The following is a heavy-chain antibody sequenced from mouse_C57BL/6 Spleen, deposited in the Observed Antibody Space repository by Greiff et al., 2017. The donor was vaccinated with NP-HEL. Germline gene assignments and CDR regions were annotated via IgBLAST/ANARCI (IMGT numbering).Heavy chain of an antibody. J-gene: IGHJ4*01. CDR1: GFSLTSYG. D-gene: IGHD1-1*01. CDR2: IWSGGST. Sequence: QVQLKQSGPGLVQPSQSLSITCTVSGFSLTSYGVHWVRQSPGKGLEWLGVIWSGGSTDYNAAFISRLSISKDNSKSQVFFKMNSLQADDTAIYYCARPSLYGSSDVDAMDYWGQGTSVTVSS. CDR3: ARPSLYGSSDVDAMDY. V-gene: IGHV2-2*01.